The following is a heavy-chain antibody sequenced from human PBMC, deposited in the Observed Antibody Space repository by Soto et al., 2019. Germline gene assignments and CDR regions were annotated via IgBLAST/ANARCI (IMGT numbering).Heavy chain of an antibody. Sequence: PGGSLKISCKGSGYSFTSYWIGWVRQMPGKGLEWMGIIYPGDSDTRYSPSFQGQVTISADKSVSTAYLQWSSLKASDTAMYYCARSRGTTFSEYYYYGMDVWGQGTTVTVSS. CDR1: GYSFTSYW. V-gene: IGHV5-51*01. CDR3: ARSRGTTFSEYYYYGMDV. D-gene: IGHD1-7*01. J-gene: IGHJ6*02. CDR2: IYPGDSDT.